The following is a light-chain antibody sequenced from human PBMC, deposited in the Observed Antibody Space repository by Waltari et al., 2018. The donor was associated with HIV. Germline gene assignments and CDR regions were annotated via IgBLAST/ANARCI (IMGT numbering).Light chain of an antibody. J-gene: IGLJ3*02. CDR3: GTWDTSAGV. CDR2: EVT. Sequence: QSALTQPPSASGSLGQSVTISCTGSSSDIGAYDFVSWFQQHPHNAPKLLLYEVTKRPSGVPDRFSGSRSGTSATLGITGLQTGDEADYYCGTWDTSAGVFGGGTKLTVL. V-gene: IGLV2-8*01. CDR1: SSDIGAYDF.